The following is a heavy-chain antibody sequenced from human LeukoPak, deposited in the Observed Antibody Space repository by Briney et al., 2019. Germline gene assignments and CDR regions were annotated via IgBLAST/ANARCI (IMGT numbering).Heavy chain of an antibody. CDR1: GFTFSTYA. CDR3: ASSLTTVND. Sequence: PGGSLRLSCTASGFTFSTYAMNWVRQAPGKGLEWVSYISSSGSTIYYADSAKGRFTISRDNAKNSLYLQMNSLRAEDTAVYYCASSLTTVNDWRQGTLVTVSS. CDR2: ISSSGSTI. J-gene: IGHJ4*02. D-gene: IGHD4-17*01. V-gene: IGHV3-48*03.